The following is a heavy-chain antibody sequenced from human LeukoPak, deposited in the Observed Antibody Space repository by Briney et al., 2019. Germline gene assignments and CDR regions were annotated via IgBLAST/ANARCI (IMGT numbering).Heavy chain of an antibody. CDR2: IYHSGST. V-gene: IGHV4-38-2*01. Sequence: PSETLSLTCAVSGYSISSGYYWGWIRQPPGKGLEWIGIIYHSGSTYYNPALNSRVTISVDTSKNQFSLKLSSVTAADTAVYYCARGGITMIGIDPWGQGTLVTVYS. D-gene: IGHD3-22*01. J-gene: IGHJ5*02. CDR1: GYSISSGYY. CDR3: ARGGITMIGIDP.